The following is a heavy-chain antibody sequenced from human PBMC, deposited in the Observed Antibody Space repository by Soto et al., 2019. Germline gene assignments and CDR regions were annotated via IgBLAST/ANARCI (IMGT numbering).Heavy chain of an antibody. CDR2: IKSKTDGGTT. D-gene: IGHD2-2*01. V-gene: IGHV3-15*01. CDR3: TTDIVVVPAANYYYMDV. J-gene: IGHJ6*03. CDR1: GFTFSNAW. Sequence: GGSLRLSCAASGFTFSNAWMSWVRQAPGKGLEWVGRIKSKTDGGTTDYAAPVKGRFNISRDDSKNTLYLQMNSLKTEDTAVYYCTTDIVVVPAANYYYMDVWGKGTTVTVSS.